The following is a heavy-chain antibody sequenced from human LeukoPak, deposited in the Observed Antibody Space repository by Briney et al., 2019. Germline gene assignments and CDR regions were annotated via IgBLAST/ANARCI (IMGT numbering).Heavy chain of an antibody. V-gene: IGHV4-34*01. CDR3: ARVDNSGYYFSHLTNSFDP. CDR2: INQSGST. CDR1: GGSFSGYY. Sequence: PSETLSLTRAVYGGSFSGYYWSGIRQPPGKGLEWIGEINQSGSTNYNPSLKSRVTISVDKTNNQVSRMLSSVTAADTARCYVARVDNSGYYFSHLTNSFDPWGQGTLVTVSS. J-gene: IGHJ5*02. D-gene: IGHD3-22*01.